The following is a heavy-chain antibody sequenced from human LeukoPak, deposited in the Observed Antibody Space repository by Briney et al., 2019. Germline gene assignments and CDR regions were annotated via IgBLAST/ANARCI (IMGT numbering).Heavy chain of an antibody. Sequence: SETLSLTCTVAGGSTSSGDYYWRWIRQPPGKGLEWIGYIYYSGSTYYNPSLKSRVTISVDTSKNQFSLKLSSVTAADTAVYYCARARLYYYYGMDVWGQGTTVTVSS. J-gene: IGHJ6*02. CDR3: ARARLYYYYGMDV. CDR1: GGSTSSGDYY. CDR2: IYYSGST. V-gene: IGHV4-30-4*01.